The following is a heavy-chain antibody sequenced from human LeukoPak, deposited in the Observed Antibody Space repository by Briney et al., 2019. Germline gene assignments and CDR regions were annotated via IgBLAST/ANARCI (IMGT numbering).Heavy chain of an antibody. V-gene: IGHV4-4*07. D-gene: IGHD4-17*01. Sequence: SETLSLTCTVTGSSISSYYWSWIRQPAGKGLEWIGRIYTSGSTSYNPSLKSRVTMSVDTSKNQFSLKLSSVTAADTAVYYCARSQRGTTVTTDYYYYYMDVWGKGTTVTVSS. CDR2: IYTSGST. CDR3: ARSQRGTTVTTDYYYYYMDV. J-gene: IGHJ6*03. CDR1: GSSISSYY.